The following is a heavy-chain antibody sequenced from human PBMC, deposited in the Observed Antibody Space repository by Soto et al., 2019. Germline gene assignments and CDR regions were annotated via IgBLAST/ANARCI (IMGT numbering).Heavy chain of an antibody. V-gene: IGHV2-5*02. D-gene: IGHD6-19*01. J-gene: IGHJ4*02. CDR2: VYWDDDK. CDR1: GFSLNTGGVS. CDR3: ARRRGGFGGGWTTPYFDY. Sequence: QITLKESGPTVVKPTQTLTLTCSLSGFSLNTGGVSVGWIRQPPGKALEWLAVVYWDDDKSWNPSLRDRLTINRDASDDQVVLTVTNMDPVDTGTYYCARRRGGFGGGWTTPYFDYWGQGTLVTVSS.